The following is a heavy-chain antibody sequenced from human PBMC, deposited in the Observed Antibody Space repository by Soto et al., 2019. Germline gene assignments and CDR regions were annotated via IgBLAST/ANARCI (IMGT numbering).Heavy chain of an antibody. CDR1: GGTFSTSA. D-gene: IGHD3-3*02. Sequence: QVQLEQSGAEVKKPGSSVKVSCKASGGTFSTSAISWVRQAPGQGLEWMGGIIPIFRRPDYAQNFQGRVTITVEEYTSTAYMELSGLRSDDTAVYYCARDKDRPQLGGNYYYILDVWGQGTTITVSS. J-gene: IGHJ6*02. CDR3: ARDKDRPQLGGNYYYILDV. V-gene: IGHV1-69*12. CDR2: IIPIFRRP.